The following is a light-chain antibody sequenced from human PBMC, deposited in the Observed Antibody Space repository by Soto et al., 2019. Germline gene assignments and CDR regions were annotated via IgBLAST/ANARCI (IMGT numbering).Light chain of an antibody. CDR1: SSDVATYNY. Sequence: QSALTQPASLSGSPGQSITISCTGSSSDVATYNYVSWYQQHPGKAPKLIIYEVRNRPSGVSDRFSGSKSDNTASLTISGLQADDEAEYHCSSYTDSGSLVVFGGGTQLTVL. V-gene: IGLV2-14*01. J-gene: IGLJ7*01. CDR2: EVR. CDR3: SSYTDSGSLVV.